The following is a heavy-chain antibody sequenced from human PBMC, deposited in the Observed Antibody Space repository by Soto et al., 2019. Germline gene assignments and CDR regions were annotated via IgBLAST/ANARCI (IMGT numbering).Heavy chain of an antibody. Sequence: GASVEVSCKASGYPFSNHDINWVRQANGQGLEWMGWMNPNSGRTGYAQKFQGRLTMTRNTSSSTAYMELSSLRSDDTAVYYCARGKRSTNDYGGQGALVTVSS. CDR1: GYPFSNHD. V-gene: IGHV1-8*01. CDR2: MNPNSGRT. J-gene: IGHJ4*02. CDR3: ARGKRSTNDY. D-gene: IGHD1-26*01.